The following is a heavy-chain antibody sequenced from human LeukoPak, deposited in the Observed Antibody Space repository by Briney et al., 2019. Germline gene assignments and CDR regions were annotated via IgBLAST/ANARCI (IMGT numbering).Heavy chain of an antibody. CDR2: INQDGSET. J-gene: IGHJ4*02. V-gene: IGHV3-7*05. Sequence: PGGSLRLSCLVSGFTFSEYWMTWVRQTPGKGLEWVANINQDGSETYYVDTVKGRITISRDNAKNSLYLQMNSLRAEDTAAYYCAIYEIAVPALDYWGQGTLVTVSS. CDR3: AIYEIAVPALDY. CDR1: GFTFSEYW. D-gene: IGHD6-19*01.